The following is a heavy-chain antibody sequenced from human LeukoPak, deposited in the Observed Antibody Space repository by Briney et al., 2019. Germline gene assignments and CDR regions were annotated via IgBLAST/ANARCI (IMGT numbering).Heavy chain of an antibody. J-gene: IGHJ6*03. CDR2: MNPNSGNT. CDR3: ARGPGFGESILPAKQIYYYYYMDV. V-gene: IGHV1-8*02. CDR1: GYTFTGYY. D-gene: IGHD3-10*01. Sequence: ASVKVSCKASGYTFTGYYMHWVPQAPGQGLEWMGWMNPNSGNTGYAQKFQGRVTMTRNTSISTAYMELSSLRSEDTAVYYCARGPGFGESILPAKQIYYYYYMDVWGKGTTVTISS.